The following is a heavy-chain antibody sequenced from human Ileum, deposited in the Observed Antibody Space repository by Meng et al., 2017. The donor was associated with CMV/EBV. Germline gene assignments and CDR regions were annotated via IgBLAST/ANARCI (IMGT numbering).Heavy chain of an antibody. CDR2: ITRSGSNI. CDR1: GFPFSTYE. Sequence: SGFPFSTYEMHWVRQSPGKGLEWVSSITRSGSNIYYADSLKGRFAISRDNAKNSLHLQIDGLRPEDTAVYYCARKSPSPVAARHFDFWGQGALVTVSS. D-gene: IGHD6-6*01. CDR3: ARKSPSPVAARHFDF. J-gene: IGHJ4*02. V-gene: IGHV3-21*01.